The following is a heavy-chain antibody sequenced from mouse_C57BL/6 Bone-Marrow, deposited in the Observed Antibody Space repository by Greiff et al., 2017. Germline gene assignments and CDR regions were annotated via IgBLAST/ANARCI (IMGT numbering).Heavy chain of an antibody. CDR3: ARIYYYGSSYRLWAMDY. Sequence: QVTLKECGPGILQPSPTLSLSCSFSGFSLSTFGMGVGWIRQPSGKGLEWLAHLWWDDDKYYNPALKSRLTISKDTSKNQVFLRIANVDTADTATYYCARIYYYGSSYRLWAMDYWGQGTSVTVSS. CDR1: GFSLSTFGMG. D-gene: IGHD1-1*01. J-gene: IGHJ4*01. CDR2: LWWDDDK. V-gene: IGHV8-8*01.